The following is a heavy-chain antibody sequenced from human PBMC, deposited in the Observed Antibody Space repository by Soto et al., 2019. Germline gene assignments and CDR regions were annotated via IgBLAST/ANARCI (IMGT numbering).Heavy chain of an antibody. CDR3: ARVGDRGYSYEDGFDI. CDR2: IIPIFGTA. CDR1: GRTVSSYA. J-gene: IGHJ3*02. V-gene: IGHV1-69*13. Sequence: SVKGSCKASGRTVSSYAISWVRQAPRQGLEWMGGIIPIFGTANYAQKFQGRVTITADESTGTAYMELSSLRSEDTAVYYCARVGDRGYSYEDGFDIWGQGTMVTV. D-gene: IGHD5-18*01.